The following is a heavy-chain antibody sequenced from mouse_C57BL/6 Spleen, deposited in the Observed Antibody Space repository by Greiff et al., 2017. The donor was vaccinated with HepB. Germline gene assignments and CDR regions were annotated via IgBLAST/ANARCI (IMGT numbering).Heavy chain of an antibody. J-gene: IGHJ3*01. CDR2: IWSGGST. CDR3: ARNPYDYDDRPWFAY. D-gene: IGHD2-4*01. Sequence: QVHVKQSGPGLVQPSQSLSITCTVSGFSLTSYGVHWVRQSPGKGLEWLGVIWSGGSTDYNAAFISRLSISKDNSKSQVFFKMNSLQADDTAIYYCARNPYDYDDRPWFAYWGQGTLVTVSA. V-gene: IGHV2-2*01. CDR1: GFSLTSYG.